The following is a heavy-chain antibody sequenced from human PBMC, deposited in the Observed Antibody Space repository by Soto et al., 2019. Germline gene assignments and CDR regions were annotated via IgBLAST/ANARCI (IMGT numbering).Heavy chain of an antibody. CDR3: AKEYSGSYYADN. CDR2: ISGNGVST. D-gene: IGHD1-26*01. CDR1: GFTFSSYA. Sequence: GGSLRLSCAASGFTFSSYAMSWVRQTPEKGLQWVSTISGNGVSTYYADSVRARFIISRDNSRDTLFLQMNGLRAEDTAVYFCAKEYSGSYYADNWGQGTLVTVSS. J-gene: IGHJ4*02. V-gene: IGHV3-23*01.